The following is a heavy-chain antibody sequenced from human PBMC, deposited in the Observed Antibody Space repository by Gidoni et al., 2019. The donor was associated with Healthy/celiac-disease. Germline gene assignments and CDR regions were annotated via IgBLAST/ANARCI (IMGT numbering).Heavy chain of an antibody. CDR3: ARGPARWFRGGWGY. V-gene: IGHV4-34*01. CDR2: INHSGRT. J-gene: IGHJ4*02. CDR1: CGSFSGYY. Sequence: QVQLQQCCAGLLMPSATLSLTCAVSCGSFSGYYWSWIRQPPGKGLEWLGEINHSGRTNYNPSLKSRVTISVDTSKNQCSLKLSSGTAADTAVYYCARGPARWFRGGWGYWGQGTLVTVSS. D-gene: IGHD3-16*01.